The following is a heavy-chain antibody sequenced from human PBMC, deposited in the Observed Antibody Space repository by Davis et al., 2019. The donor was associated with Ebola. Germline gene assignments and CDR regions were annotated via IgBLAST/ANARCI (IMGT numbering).Heavy chain of an antibody. D-gene: IGHD3-3*01. CDR3: AKDLSGRFLEWLFSYYYGMDV. Sequence: GESLKISCAASGFTFSSYWMSWVRQAPGKGLEWVANIKQDGSNKYYADSVKGRFTISRDNSKNTLYLQMNSLRAEDTAVYYCAKDLSGRFLEWLFSYYYGMDVWGQGTTVTVSS. CDR1: GFTFSSYW. J-gene: IGHJ6*02. V-gene: IGHV3-7*01. CDR2: IKQDGSNK.